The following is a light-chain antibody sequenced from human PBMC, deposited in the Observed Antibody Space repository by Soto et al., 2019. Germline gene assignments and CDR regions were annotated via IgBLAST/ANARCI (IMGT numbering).Light chain of an antibody. CDR3: QQYSSYYRYT. J-gene: IGKJ2*01. CDR2: KAS. CDR1: QSISDW. Sequence: DIQMTQSPSTLSASVGDRVTITCRASQSISDWLAWYQQKPGQAPKLLIYKASSLESGVPSRFSGSGSGTEFTLTISSLQPDDVATYYCQQYSSYYRYTFGQGTKLEI. V-gene: IGKV1-5*03.